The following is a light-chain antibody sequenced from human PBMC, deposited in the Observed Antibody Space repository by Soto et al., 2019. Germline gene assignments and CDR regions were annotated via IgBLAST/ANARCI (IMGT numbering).Light chain of an antibody. CDR2: DAS. J-gene: IGKJ1*01. V-gene: IGKV3-11*01. CDR1: QSVSSH. Sequence: EIVLTQSPATLSLSPGERATLSCRAGQSVSSHLAWYQQKPGQAPRLLIYDASNRATGIPARFSGSGSGTDFTLTISSLEPEDFAVYYCHQRSDWPRTFGLGTKVDIK. CDR3: HQRSDWPRT.